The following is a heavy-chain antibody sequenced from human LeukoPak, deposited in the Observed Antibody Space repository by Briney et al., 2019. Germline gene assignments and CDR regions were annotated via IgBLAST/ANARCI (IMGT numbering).Heavy chain of an antibody. V-gene: IGHV4-59*11. CDR2: ISNSGTT. J-gene: IGHJ6*03. CDR3: AKFVVVPDPMEYYYYYMDV. Sequence: SETLSLTCNVSGESISSHYWSWTRQSPGKGLEWIGYISNSGTTKFNPSLKSRVTISRDTSKNQISLRLSSVTAADTAVFFCAKFVVVPDPMEYYYYYMDVWGRGTTVIVSS. CDR1: GESISSHY. D-gene: IGHD2-2*01.